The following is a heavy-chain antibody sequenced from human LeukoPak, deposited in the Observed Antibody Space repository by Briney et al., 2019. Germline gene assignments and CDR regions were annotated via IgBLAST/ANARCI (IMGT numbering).Heavy chain of an antibody. CDR1: GGSFSGYY. CDR2: INHSGST. V-gene: IGHV4-34*01. J-gene: IGHJ6*03. Sequence: KPSETLSLTCAVYGGSFSGYYWSWIRQPPGKGLEWIGEINHSGSTNYNPSLKSRVTISVDTSKNQFSLKLSSVTAADTAVYYCARRVYRAAVYYYYMDVWGKGTTVTISS. CDR3: ARRVYRAAVYYYYMDV. D-gene: IGHD6-13*01.